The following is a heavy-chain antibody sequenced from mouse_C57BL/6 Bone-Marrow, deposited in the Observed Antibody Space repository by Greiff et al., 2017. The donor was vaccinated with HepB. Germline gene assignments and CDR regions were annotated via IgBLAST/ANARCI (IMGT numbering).Heavy chain of an antibody. CDR2: IHPSDSDT. CDR3: AISPLKFITTVEWYFDV. V-gene: IGHV1-74*01. J-gene: IGHJ1*03. D-gene: IGHD1-1*01. CDR1: GYTFTSYW. Sequence: QVQLQQPGAELVKPGASVKVSCKASGYTFTSYWMHWVKQRPGQGLEWIGRIHPSDSDTNYNQKFKGKATLTVDKSSSTAYIQLSSLTSEDSAVYYCAISPLKFITTVEWYFDVWGTGTTVTVSS.